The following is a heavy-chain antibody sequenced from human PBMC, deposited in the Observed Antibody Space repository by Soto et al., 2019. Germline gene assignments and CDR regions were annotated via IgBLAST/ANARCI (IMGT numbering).Heavy chain of an antibody. Sequence: SVTLSLTCTVSGGSISSYYWSWIRQPPGKGLEWIGYIYYSGSTNYNPSLKSRVTISVDTSKNQFSLKLSSVTAADTAVYYCARATGNSNYVDYWGQGTLVTVSS. D-gene: IGHD4-4*01. J-gene: IGHJ4*02. V-gene: IGHV4-59*01. CDR2: IYYSGST. CDR1: GGSISSYY. CDR3: ARATGNSNYVDY.